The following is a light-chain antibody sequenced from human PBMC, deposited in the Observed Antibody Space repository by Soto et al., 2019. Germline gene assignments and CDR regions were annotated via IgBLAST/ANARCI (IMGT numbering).Light chain of an antibody. CDR2: KAS. CDR3: QQYNSYPWT. CDR1: QSVRTW. Sequence: DTQMTQIPSTLSASVGDRVTITCRASQSVRTWLAWYQQKPGKAPKLLIYKASSLGSGVPSRFSGSGSGTEFTLTISGLQPDDFATYYCQQYNSYPWTFGQGTKVDIK. V-gene: IGKV1-5*03. J-gene: IGKJ1*01.